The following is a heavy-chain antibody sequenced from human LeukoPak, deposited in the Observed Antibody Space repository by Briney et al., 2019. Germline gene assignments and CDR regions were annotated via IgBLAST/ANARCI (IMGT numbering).Heavy chain of an antibody. V-gene: IGHV4-38-2*02. CDR2: IYHSGST. CDR3: ARGPYKYDGSGAFDI. J-gene: IGHJ3*02. CDR1: GYSISSGYY. Sequence: PSETLSLTCTVSGYSISSGYYWGWIRQPPGKGLEWIGSIYHSGSTYYNPSLKSRVTISVDTSKNQFSLKLSSVTAADTAVYYCARGPYKYDGSGAFDIWGQGTMVTVSS. D-gene: IGHD3-22*01.